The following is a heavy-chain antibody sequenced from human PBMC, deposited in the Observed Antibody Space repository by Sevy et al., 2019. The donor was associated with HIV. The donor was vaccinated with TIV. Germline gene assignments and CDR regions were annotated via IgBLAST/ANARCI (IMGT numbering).Heavy chain of an antibody. D-gene: IGHD1-7*01. CDR3: ARGGPLVDGTLIPWGMDV. V-gene: IGHV3-7*01. CDR1: GFTFSNYW. Sequence: GGSLRLSCAASGFTFSNYWMNWVRHAPGKGLEWVANIKHDGSDTYYADSVKGRFTLSRDDIKNSLSLQMNCLRVEDTAVYYCARGGPLVDGTLIPWGMDVWGQGTTVTVSS. J-gene: IGHJ6*02. CDR2: IKHDGSDT.